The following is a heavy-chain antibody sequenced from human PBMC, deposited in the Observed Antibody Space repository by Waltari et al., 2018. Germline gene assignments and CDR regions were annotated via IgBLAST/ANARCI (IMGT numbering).Heavy chain of an antibody. Sequence: QVQLVESGGGVVQPGRSLRLSCAASGFTFSSYGMHWVRQAPGKGLEWVAVISYDGSNKYYADSVKGRFTISRDNSKNTLYLQMNSLRAEDTAVYYCAKDTRYYMDVWGKGTTVTVSS. J-gene: IGHJ6*03. D-gene: IGHD2-2*01. CDR1: GFTFSSYG. CDR3: AKDTRYYMDV. V-gene: IGHV3-30*18. CDR2: ISYDGSNK.